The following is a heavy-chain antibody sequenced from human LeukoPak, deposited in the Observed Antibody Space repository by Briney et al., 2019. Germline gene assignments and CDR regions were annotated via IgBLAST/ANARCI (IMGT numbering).Heavy chain of an antibody. Sequence: GGSLRLSCAASGXAFSNYGMSWVRQSPGKGLEWVSYIGSGGGTISYADSVKGRFTISRDNAENSLYLQMNGLRDEDTAVYYCARDHMVRSLSGTLDFWGQGTLVTLSS. D-gene: IGHD4/OR15-4a*01. CDR1: GXAFSNYG. CDR2: IGSGGGTI. CDR3: ARDHMVRSLSGTLDF. J-gene: IGHJ4*02. V-gene: IGHV3-48*02.